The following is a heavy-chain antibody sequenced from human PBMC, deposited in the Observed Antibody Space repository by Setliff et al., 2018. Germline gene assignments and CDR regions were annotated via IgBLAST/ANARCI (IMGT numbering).Heavy chain of an antibody. CDR2: IYSGGTT. Sequence: GGSLRLSCAASGFSVSSTYMTWVRQAPGKGLEWVSVIYSGGTTDYTDSLRGRFTISRHNSKNTVYLQMNSLRPEDTAVYFCARARAIGALIAGWDSWGQGTLVTVS. CDR3: ARARAIGALIAGWDS. CDR1: GFSVSSTY. D-gene: IGHD3-3*01. V-gene: IGHV3-53*04. J-gene: IGHJ4*02.